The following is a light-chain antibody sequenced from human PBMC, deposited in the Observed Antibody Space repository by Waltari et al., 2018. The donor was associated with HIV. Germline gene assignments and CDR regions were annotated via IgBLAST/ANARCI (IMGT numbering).Light chain of an antibody. CDR3: QQFQTFPLT. J-gene: IGKJ4*01. Sequence: AIQLTQSPSSLSASVGDRVTITCRTSQGITNAIAWYQQRPGKPPKPLIYEASNLDSGVPSRFSGSGSGTDFTLTISSLQPEDFATYYCQQFQTFPLTFGGGTNIEIK. V-gene: IGKV1-13*02. CDR1: QGITNA. CDR2: EAS.